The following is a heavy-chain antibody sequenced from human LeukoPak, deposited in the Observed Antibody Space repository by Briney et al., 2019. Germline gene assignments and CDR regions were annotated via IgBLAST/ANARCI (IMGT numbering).Heavy chain of an antibody. CDR2: IDSRAPT. CDR1: GGSLCSTSYY. J-gene: IGHJ5*01. CDR3: ARGAYGGSDSIS. D-gene: IGHD5-12*01. V-gene: IGHV4-39*01. Sequence: PETLSPTRTVSGGSLCSTSYYWGWIRQPPGTGVERVAHIDSRAPTSYTPSLKRRAAISADTSNSQSSLKLRSVPAADTPVYYCARGAYGGSDSISWGPGDPLTASS.